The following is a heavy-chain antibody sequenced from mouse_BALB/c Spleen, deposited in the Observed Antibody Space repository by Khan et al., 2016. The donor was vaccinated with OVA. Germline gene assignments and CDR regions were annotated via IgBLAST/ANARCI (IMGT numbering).Heavy chain of an antibody. CDR3: TRIADYYDSGGVAY. D-gene: IGHD1-1*01. CDR1: GFTFSTYG. CDR2: VSTGGSYT. V-gene: IGHV5-6*01. Sequence: EVELVESGGDLVKPGGSLKLSCAASGFTFSTYGMSWVRQAPDKRLEWVATVSTGGSYTYYPDSVQGRFTISRDNAKNTLYLQLSGLRSEDTAMFYCTRIADYYDSGGVAYWGQGTLVTVSA. J-gene: IGHJ3*01.